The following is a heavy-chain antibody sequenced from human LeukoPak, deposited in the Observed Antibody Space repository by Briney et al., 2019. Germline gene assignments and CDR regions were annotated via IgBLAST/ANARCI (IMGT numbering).Heavy chain of an antibody. CDR1: GFTFSSYS. J-gene: IGHJ4*02. V-gene: IGHV3-33*08. CDR3: ARVNINNWHSCDY. CDR2: IWYDGSNK. Sequence: PGGSLRLSCAASGFTFSSYSMNWVRQAPGKGLEWVALIWYDGSNKYYTDSVKGRLTISRDNSKNTLYLQMNSLRAEDTAVYYCARVNINNWHSCDYWGQGTLVTVSS. D-gene: IGHD1-1*01.